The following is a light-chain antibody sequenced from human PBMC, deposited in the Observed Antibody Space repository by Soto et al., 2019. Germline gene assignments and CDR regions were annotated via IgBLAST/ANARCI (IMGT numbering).Light chain of an antibody. CDR2: ATS. CDR1: QDIRSY. V-gene: IGKV1-39*01. J-gene: IGKJ1*01. CDR3: QQGYSTQWT. Sequence: DIQMTQSPSSLSASVGDRVSITCRASQDIRSYLNWYQQKPGKAPELLIYATSNLQSGAPPRFSASGSGTEFTLTISSLQPEDSASYYCQQGYSTQWTSGQGTQVEIK.